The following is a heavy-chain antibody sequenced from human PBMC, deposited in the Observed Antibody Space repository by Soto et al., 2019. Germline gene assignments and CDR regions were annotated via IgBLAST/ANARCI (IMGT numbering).Heavy chain of an antibody. CDR2: IQMDGSNK. CDR1: GFTSSSYP. J-gene: IGHJ2*01. D-gene: IGHD4-4*01. V-gene: IGHV3-30-3*01. CDR3: ARPLWRDDYNWGYFDL. Sequence: QVQLVESGGGLAKPGRSLRLPCPASGFTSSSYPRHWVRQAPARGLEWVAVIQMDGSNKYYADSVKGRFTSSRDNSKNTLYLQMNSLRLEDTAVYYCARPLWRDDYNWGYFDLWGRGTLVTVSS.